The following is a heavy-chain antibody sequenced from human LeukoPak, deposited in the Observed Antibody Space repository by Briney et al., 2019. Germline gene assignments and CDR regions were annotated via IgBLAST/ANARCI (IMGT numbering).Heavy chain of an antibody. D-gene: IGHD1-26*01. CDR2: VYYSGTT. CDR3: ARHGGSLGYFDY. Sequence: PETLSLTCSVSGGSISTYYWSWIRQTPGKGLEWIGYVYYSGTTNYNPSLKGRVTISSDTSMNQFSLNLRSVNVADTAIYYCARHGGSLGYFDYWGQGTLVTVSS. V-gene: IGHV4-59*08. CDR1: GGSISTYY. J-gene: IGHJ4*02.